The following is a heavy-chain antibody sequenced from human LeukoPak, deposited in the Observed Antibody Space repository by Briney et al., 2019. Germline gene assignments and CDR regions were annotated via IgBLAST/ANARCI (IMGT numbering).Heavy chain of an antibody. CDR2: INSDGSST. V-gene: IGHV3-74*01. CDR3: ARASWGYYYMDV. D-gene: IGHD7-27*01. Sequence: GGSLRLSCAASGFTFSSYWMHWVRQAPGKGLVWVSRINSDGSSTSYADSVKGRFTISRANAKNTLYLQMNSLRAEDTAVYYCARASWGYYYMDVWGKGTTVTVSS. CDR1: GFTFSSYW. J-gene: IGHJ6*03.